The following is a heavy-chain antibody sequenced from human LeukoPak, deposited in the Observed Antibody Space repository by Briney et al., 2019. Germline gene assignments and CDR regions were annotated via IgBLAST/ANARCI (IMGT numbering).Heavy chain of an antibody. D-gene: IGHD6-19*01. J-gene: IGHJ4*02. Sequence: GGSLRLSCAASGFTFISYSMNWVRQAPGKGLEWVSSISSSSSYIYYADSVKGRFTISRDNAKKSLYLQMNSLRAEDTAVYYCARDFNSHAVAGGYWGQGTLVTVSS. CDR1: GFTFISYS. CDR2: ISSSSSYI. CDR3: ARDFNSHAVAGGY. V-gene: IGHV3-21*01.